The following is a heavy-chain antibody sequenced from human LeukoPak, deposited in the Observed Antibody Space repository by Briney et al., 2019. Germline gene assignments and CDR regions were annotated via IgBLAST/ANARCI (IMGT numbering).Heavy chain of an antibody. Sequence: PSETLSLTCTVSGGPISSSSYYWGWIRQPPGKGLEWIGSIYYSGSTYYNPSLKSRVTISVDTSKNQFSLKLSSVTAADTAVYYCARHYDSSGHDAFDIWGQGTMVTVSS. J-gene: IGHJ3*02. D-gene: IGHD3-22*01. V-gene: IGHV4-39*01. CDR2: IYYSGST. CDR3: ARHYDSSGHDAFDI. CDR1: GGPISSSSYY.